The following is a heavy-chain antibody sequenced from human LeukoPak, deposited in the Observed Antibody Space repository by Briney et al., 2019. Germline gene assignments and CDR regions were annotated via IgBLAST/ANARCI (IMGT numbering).Heavy chain of an antibody. CDR3: AKVRGYYDSSGYYSGFDY. CDR1: GFTFSSYA. Sequence: GGSLRLSCAASGFTFSSYAMSWVRQAPGKGLEWVSAISGSGGSTSYADSAKDRFTISRDNSKNTLYLQMNSLRAEDTAVYYCAKVRGYYDSSGYYSGFDYWGQGTLVTVSS. D-gene: IGHD3-22*01. CDR2: ISGSGGST. J-gene: IGHJ4*02. V-gene: IGHV3-23*01.